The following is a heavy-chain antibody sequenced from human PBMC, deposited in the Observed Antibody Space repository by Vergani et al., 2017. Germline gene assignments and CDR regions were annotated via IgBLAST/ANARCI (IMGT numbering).Heavy chain of an antibody. CDR2: INPSGGHT. J-gene: IGHJ4*02. CDR1: GYTFSNYY. CDR3: ASGDYGILTGYGY. Sequence: QVQVVQSGAEVKKSGASVKVPCKTSGYTFSNYYMHWVRQAPGQGLGWMGIINPSGGHTNYAQKFQGRVTMTRDTSTSTVYMELSSLRAKDTAIYYCASGDYGILTGYGYWGQGTLVTVS. D-gene: IGHD3-9*01. V-gene: IGHV1-46*03.